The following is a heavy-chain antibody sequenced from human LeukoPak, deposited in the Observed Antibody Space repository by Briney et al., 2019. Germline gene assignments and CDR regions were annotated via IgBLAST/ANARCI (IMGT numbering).Heavy chain of an antibody. V-gene: IGHV5-51*01. J-gene: IGHJ1*01. D-gene: IGHD6-13*01. Sequence: GESLKISCKASGYIFSNYWITWVRQMPGKGLEWMGIIYPGDSQTRYRPPFQGQATISADRSIRTAYLHWRSLKASDTAIYYCARHDIGGYRSSWYLSWGQGTLVTVSS. CDR3: ARHDIGGYRSSWYLS. CDR2: IYPGDSQT. CDR1: GYIFSNYW.